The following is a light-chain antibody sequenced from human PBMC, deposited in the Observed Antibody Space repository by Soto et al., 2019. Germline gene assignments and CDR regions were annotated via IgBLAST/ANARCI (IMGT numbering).Light chain of an antibody. CDR3: QQSYSTPWM. Sequence: DIQMTQSPSSLSASVGDRVTITCRASQSISSYLNWYQQKPGKAPKLLIYAAYSLQSGVPSRFSGSGSGTEFTLTISSLQPEDFAPYYYQQSYSTPWMFGQGNKVEFK. J-gene: IGKJ1*01. CDR2: AAY. V-gene: IGKV1-39*01. CDR1: QSISSY.